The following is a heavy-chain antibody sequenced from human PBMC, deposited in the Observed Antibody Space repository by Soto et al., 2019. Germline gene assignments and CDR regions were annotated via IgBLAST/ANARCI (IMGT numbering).Heavy chain of an antibody. V-gene: IGHV3-33*01. J-gene: IGHJ5*02. CDR2: IGYDGTKK. Sequence: QVQLVESGGGVVQSGRSLTLSCAASGFSLRTYGMQWLRRAPGKGLEWVAFIGYDGTKKFYANSVQGRSTISKDNSTNSRYLQMSGLRAEDTAVDYCARDVVTAVAGSVNWFDHWGQGTLVTVSS. CDR3: ARDVVTAVAGSVNWFDH. D-gene: IGHD6-19*01. CDR1: GFSLRTYG.